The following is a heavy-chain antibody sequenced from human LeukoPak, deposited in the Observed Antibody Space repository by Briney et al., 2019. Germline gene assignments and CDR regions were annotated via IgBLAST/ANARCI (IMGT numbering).Heavy chain of an antibody. CDR3: VGILTGHGGYYYYMDV. CDR2: IYYSGST. J-gene: IGHJ6*03. Sequence: SETLSLTCTVSGGSISSSSYYWGWSRQPPGKGLEWIGSIYYSGSTYYNPSLKSRVTISVDTSKNQFSLKLSSVTAADTAVYYCVGILTGHGGYYYYMDVWGKGTTVTVSS. CDR1: GGSISSSSYY. D-gene: IGHD3-9*01. V-gene: IGHV4-39*01.